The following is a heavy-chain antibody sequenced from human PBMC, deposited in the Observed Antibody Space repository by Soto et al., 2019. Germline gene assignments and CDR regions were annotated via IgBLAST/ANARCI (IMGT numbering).Heavy chain of an antibody. CDR3: ATDSNYDVSNSF. D-gene: IGHD3-3*01. CDR1: GGTLDNYA. J-gene: IGHJ4*02. CDR2: ILPVSAPP. V-gene: IGHV1-69*13. Sequence: SVKVSCKASGGTLDNYAINWVRQAPGQGLEWMGGILPVSAPPDYAQKFQGRVSITADHSTSTVYMELSRLKSDDTAVYFCATDSNYDVSNSFWGQGTLVTVSS.